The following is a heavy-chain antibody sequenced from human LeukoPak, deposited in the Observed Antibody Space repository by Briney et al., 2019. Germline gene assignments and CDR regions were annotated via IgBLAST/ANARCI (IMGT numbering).Heavy chain of an antibody. Sequence: PSETLSLTCTVSGGSISSYYWSWIRQPAGKGLEWIGRTYTSGSTNYNPSLKSRVTMSVDTSKNQFSLKLSSVTAADTAVYYCARASRGIAVAAFFDYWGQGTLVTVSS. V-gene: IGHV4-4*07. CDR3: ARASRGIAVAAFFDY. J-gene: IGHJ4*02. D-gene: IGHD6-19*01. CDR1: GGSISSYY. CDR2: TYTSGST.